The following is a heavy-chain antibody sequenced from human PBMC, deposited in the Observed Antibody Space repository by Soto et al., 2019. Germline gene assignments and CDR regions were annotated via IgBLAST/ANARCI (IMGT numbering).Heavy chain of an antibody. J-gene: IGHJ6*02. Sequence: GASVKVSCKASGGTFSSYAISWVRQAPGQGLEWMGGIIPIFGTANYAQKFQGRVTITADESTSTAYMELSSLRSEDTAVYYCARDKRAVAGNYYYYYGMDVWGQGTTVTVSS. V-gene: IGHV1-69*13. CDR3: ARDKRAVAGNYYYYYGMDV. D-gene: IGHD6-19*01. CDR1: GGTFSSYA. CDR2: IIPIFGTA.